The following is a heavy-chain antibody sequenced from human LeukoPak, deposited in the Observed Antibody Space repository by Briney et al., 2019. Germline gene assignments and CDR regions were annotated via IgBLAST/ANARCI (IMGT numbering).Heavy chain of an antibody. D-gene: IGHD1-26*01. J-gene: IGHJ4*02. Sequence: ASVKVSFKASGYTFTGYYIHWVRQAPGQGLEWMGWINPNSGGTNYAQKFQGRVTMTRDTSISTAYMELSRLRSDDTAVYYCARDHTVGACDYWGQGTLVTVSS. CDR1: GYTFTGYY. V-gene: IGHV1-2*02. CDR2: INPNSGGT. CDR3: ARDHTVGACDY.